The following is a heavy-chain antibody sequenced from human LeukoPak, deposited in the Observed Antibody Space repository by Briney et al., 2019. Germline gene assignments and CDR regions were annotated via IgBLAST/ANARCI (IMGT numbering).Heavy chain of an antibody. CDR1: GFTFSSYA. CDR2: ISGSGINT. D-gene: IGHD6-13*01. CDR3: AKDAQLIGSAWYGDFDY. J-gene: IGHJ4*02. V-gene: IGHV3-23*01. Sequence: QPGGTLRLSCAASGFTFSSYAMSWLRQAPGKGLEWVSAISGSGINTYYPDSVKGRFTISRDNSKNTLYLQMNSLRAEDTAVYYCAKDAQLIGSAWYGDFDYWGQGTLVTVSS.